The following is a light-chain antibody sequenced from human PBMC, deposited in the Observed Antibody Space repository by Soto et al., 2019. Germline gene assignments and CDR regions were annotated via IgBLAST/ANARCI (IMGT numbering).Light chain of an antibody. CDR2: DAS. V-gene: IGKV3D-20*02. Sequence: EFVLTQSPCTLYFCQGERATLSFSASQSVRSNYLARYQQKPGQAPRLVIFDASNRATGIPARFSGSGSGTEFTLTISSLEPEDFAVYYCQQRSKWPITFGQGTRLEIK. CDR1: QSVRSNY. CDR3: QQRSKWPIT. J-gene: IGKJ5*01.